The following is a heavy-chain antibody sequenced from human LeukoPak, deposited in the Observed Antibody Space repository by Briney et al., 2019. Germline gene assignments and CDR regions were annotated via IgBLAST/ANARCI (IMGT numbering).Heavy chain of an antibody. D-gene: IGHD3-22*01. CDR2: INHSGST. Sequence: PSETLSLTCAVYGGSFSGYYWSWIRQPPGKGLEWIGEINHSGSTNYNPSLKSRVTISVDTSKNQFSLKLSSVTAADTAVYYCARGEGYYDSSEYYYYYYMDVWGKGTTVTVSS. V-gene: IGHV4-34*01. CDR3: ARGEGYYDSSEYYYYYYMDV. J-gene: IGHJ6*03. CDR1: GGSFSGYY.